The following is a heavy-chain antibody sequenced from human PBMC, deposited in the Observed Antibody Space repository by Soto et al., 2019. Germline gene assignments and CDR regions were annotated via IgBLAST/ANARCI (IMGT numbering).Heavy chain of an antibody. J-gene: IGHJ6*02. CDR3: AILEKGGMDV. V-gene: IGHV3-9*01. D-gene: IGHD1-1*01. Sequence: EVQLVESGGGLVQPGRSLRLSCAASGFTFHDYALHWVQQAPGKGLEWVSGISWNSGNIGYADSVKGRFTISRDNAKNSLYLQMNSLRVEDTALYYCAILEKGGMDVWGQGTTVTVSS. CDR1: GFTFHDYA. CDR2: ISWNSGNI.